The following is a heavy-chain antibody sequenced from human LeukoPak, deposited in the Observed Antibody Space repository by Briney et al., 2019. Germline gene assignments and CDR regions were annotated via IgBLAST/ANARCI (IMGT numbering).Heavy chain of an antibody. CDR1: GFTFDDYA. V-gene: IGHV3-9*01. D-gene: IGHD3-22*01. CDR3: AKDAGLDYDSSGYYYPYNWFDP. J-gene: IGHJ5*02. Sequence: GGSLRLSCAASGFTFDDYAMHWVRQAPGKGLEWVSGINWNSGSIGYADSVKGRFTISRDNSKNTLYLQMNSLRAEDTAVYYCAKDAGLDYDSSGYYYPYNWFDPWGQGTLVPVSS. CDR2: INWNSGSI.